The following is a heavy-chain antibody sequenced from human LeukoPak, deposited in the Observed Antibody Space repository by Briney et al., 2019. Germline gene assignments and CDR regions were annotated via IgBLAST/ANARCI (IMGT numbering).Heavy chain of an antibody. CDR1: GYTFTGYY. D-gene: IGHD3-3*01. J-gene: IGHJ4*02. V-gene: IGHV1-2*02. CDR2: INPNSGGT. Sequence: ASVKVSCKASGYTFTGYYMHWVRQAPGQGLEWMGWINPNSGGTNYAQKFQGRFTMTRDTSISTAYMELSRLRSDDTAVYYCARIFTIFGVAPLGFWGQGTLVTVSS. CDR3: ARIFTIFGVAPLGF.